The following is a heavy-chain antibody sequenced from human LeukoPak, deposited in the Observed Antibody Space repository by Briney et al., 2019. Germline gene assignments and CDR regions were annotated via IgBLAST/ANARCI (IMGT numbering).Heavy chain of an antibody. CDR3: ARAPFSADSSATPPAFDI. Sequence: GGSLRLSCAASGFTVSSNYMSWVRQAPGNGLEWVSVIYSGGSTYYADSVKGRFTISRDNSKNTIYLQMNSLRVDDTAVYYCARAPFSADSSATPPAFDIWGHGTMVTVSS. D-gene: IGHD3-22*01. V-gene: IGHV3-53*01. CDR2: IYSGGST. J-gene: IGHJ3*02. CDR1: GFTVSSNY.